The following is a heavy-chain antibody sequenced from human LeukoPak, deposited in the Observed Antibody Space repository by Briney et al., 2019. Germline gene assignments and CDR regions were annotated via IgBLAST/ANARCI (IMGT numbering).Heavy chain of an antibody. CDR3: ATYRQVLLPFES. V-gene: IGHV3-23*03. Sequence: GGSLKLSCAASGFPFSSFALIWVRQPPGKGLEWVSSIFQGGGEIHYADSVRGRFTISRDNSRSTLFLQMNSLRVEDTAIYYCATYRQVLLPFESWGQGTLVTVSS. D-gene: IGHD5-18*01. J-gene: IGHJ4*02. CDR2: IFQGGGEI. CDR1: GFPFSSFA.